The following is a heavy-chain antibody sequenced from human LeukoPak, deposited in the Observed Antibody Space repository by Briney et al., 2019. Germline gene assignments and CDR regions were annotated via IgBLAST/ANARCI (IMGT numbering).Heavy chain of an antibody. CDR1: GYTFTSYD. CDR2: MNPNSGNT. V-gene: IGHV1-8*03. J-gene: IGHJ4*02. Sequence: ASVKVSCKASGYTFTSYDINWVRQATGQGLEWMGWMNPNSGNTGYAQKFQGRVTITRNTSISTAYMELSSLRSEDTAVYYCARLVPEYCGGDCYHSNGDYWGQGTLVTVSS. D-gene: IGHD2-21*01. CDR3: ARLVPEYCGGDCYHSNGDY.